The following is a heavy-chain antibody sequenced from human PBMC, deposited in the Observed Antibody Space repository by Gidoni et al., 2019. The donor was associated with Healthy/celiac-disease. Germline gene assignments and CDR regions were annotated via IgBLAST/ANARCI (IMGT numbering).Heavy chain of an antibody. Sequence: QVQLVASGGGVVQPGRSLRLSCAASGFPFSSYGLHWVRQAHGQGPGKWRGGVAVLWYDGNNNNNEDSVKGRFTISGENSKNTLYLQMNSLRAEGTAVYYCAREGVDILTGYGPYYYYGMDVWGQGTTVTVSS. J-gene: IGHJ6*01. V-gene: IGHV3-33*01. CDR3: AREGVDILTGYGPYYYYGMDV. CDR1: GFPFSSYG. CDR2: LWYDGNNN. D-gene: IGHD3-9*01.